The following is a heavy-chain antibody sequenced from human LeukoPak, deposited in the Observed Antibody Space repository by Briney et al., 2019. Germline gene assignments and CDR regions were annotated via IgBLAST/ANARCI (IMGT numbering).Heavy chain of an antibody. V-gene: IGHV3-23*01. CDR1: GFTFSSYW. CDR2: ISGSGGST. Sequence: PGGSLRLSCAASGFTFSSYWMHWVRQAPGKGLEWVSAISGSGGSTYYADSVKGRFTISRDNSKNTLYLQMNSLRAEDTAVYYCARALAVAAHRIDAFDIWGQGTMVTVSS. J-gene: IGHJ3*02. D-gene: IGHD6-19*01. CDR3: ARALAVAAHRIDAFDI.